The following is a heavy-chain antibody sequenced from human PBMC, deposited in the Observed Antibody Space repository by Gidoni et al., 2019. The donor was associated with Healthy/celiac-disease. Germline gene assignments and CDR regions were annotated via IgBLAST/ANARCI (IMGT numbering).Heavy chain of an antibody. J-gene: IGHJ4*02. Sequence: QVQLVESGGGVVQPGRSLRLSCAASGFTFSSYAMHWVRQAPGKGLEWVAVISYDGSNKYYADSVKGRFTISRDNSKNTLYLQMNSLRAEDTAVYYCARPLGDVGATPRDWGQGTLVTVSS. CDR3: ARPLGDVGATPRD. V-gene: IGHV3-30*04. D-gene: IGHD1-26*01. CDR2: ISYDGSNK. CDR1: GFTFSSYA.